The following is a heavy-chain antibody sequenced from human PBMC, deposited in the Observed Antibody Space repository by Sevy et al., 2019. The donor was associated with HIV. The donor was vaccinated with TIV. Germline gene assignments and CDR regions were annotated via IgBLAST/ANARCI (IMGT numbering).Heavy chain of an antibody. V-gene: IGHV4-30-4*01. D-gene: IGHD2-2*01. CDR2: TYYSRIT. J-gene: IGHJ5*02. CDR3: ARYCISTRPHNWFDP. Sequence: SETLSLTCTVSGGSISSGDYYWTWMRQPPGKGLEWIGYTYYSRITYYNPSLKSRVAISVDTVKNQFSLKLTSVTAAETAVYYCARYCISTRPHNWFDPWGQGTLVTVSS. CDR1: GGSISSGDYY.